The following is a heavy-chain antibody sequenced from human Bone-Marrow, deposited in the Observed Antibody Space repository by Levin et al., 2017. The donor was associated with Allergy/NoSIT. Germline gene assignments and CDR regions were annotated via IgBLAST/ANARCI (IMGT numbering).Heavy chain of an antibody. CDR1: GYTFNNYG. V-gene: IGHV1-18*01. Sequence: VKVSCKASGYTFNNYGIIWVRQAPGQGLEWMGWISAHDGYTKYGQKFQGRVTMTTDTSTNTVYMELRSLRSDDTAVYYCARDGRPYCSSSSCYRATWFDPWGQGTLVTVSS. CDR2: ISAHDGYT. J-gene: IGHJ5*02. CDR3: ARDGRPYCSSSSCYRATWFDP. D-gene: IGHD2-2*01.